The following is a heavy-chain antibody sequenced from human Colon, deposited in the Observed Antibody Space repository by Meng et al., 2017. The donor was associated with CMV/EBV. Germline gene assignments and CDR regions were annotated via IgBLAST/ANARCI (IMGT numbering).Heavy chain of an antibody. CDR3: AKNLFVPPAIMSVFAPNDY. Sequence: GESLKISCTASGFTFSNYEMNWVRQAPGKGLEWVATINSIGDETYYADSVRGRFIVSRDNAKNTLFLQINGLGAEDTAVYYCAKNLFVPPAIMSVFAPNDYWGQGTLVTVSS. V-gene: IGHV3-23*01. J-gene: IGHJ4*02. D-gene: IGHD2-2*02. CDR2: INSIGDET. CDR1: GFTFSNYE.